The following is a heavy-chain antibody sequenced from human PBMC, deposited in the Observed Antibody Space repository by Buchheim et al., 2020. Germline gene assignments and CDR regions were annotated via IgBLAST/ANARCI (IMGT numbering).Heavy chain of an antibody. CDR3: ARDRSDSVYYYYYGMDV. J-gene: IGHJ6*02. D-gene: IGHD2-21*02. Sequence: QVQLVESGGGVVQPGRSLRLSCAASGFTFSSYAMHWVRQAPGKGLEWVAVISYDGSNKYYADSVKGRFTISRDNSKNTLYLQMNSLRAEDTAVYYCARDRSDSVYYYYYGMDVWGQGTT. V-gene: IGHV3-30*04. CDR1: GFTFSSYA. CDR2: ISYDGSNK.